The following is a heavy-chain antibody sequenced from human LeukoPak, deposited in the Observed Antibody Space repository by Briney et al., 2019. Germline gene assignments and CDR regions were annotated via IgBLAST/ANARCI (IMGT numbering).Heavy chain of an antibody. CDR2: MFTSGDT. V-gene: IGHV4-4*07. CDR1: GGSIDAYY. CDR3: ARPLHCSSTTCYDWFDP. J-gene: IGHJ5*02. Sequence: SETLSLTCTVSGGSIDAYYWTWIRQPGDKRLEWLGRMFTSGDTYYNPSLRGRLTISLDTAKNQIFLKLTSVTAADTAIYYCARPLHCSSTTCYDWFDPWGQETLVTVSS. D-gene: IGHD2-2*01.